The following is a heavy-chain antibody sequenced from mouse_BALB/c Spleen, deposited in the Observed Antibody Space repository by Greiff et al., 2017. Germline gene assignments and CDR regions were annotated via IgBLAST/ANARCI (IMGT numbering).Heavy chain of an antibody. CDR3: ARSRMDY. CDR2: IDPENGNT. Sequence: VQLQQSGAELVRPGALVKLSCKASGFNIKDYYMHWVKQRPEQGLEWIGWIDPENGNTIYDPKFQGKASITADTSSNTAYLQLSSLTSEDTAVYYCARSRMDYWGQGTLVTVSA. J-gene: IGHJ3*01. D-gene: IGHD2-3*01. CDR1: GFNIKDYY. V-gene: IGHV14-1*02.